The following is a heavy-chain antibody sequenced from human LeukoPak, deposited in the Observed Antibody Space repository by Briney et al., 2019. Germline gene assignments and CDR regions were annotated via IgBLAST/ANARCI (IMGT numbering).Heavy chain of an antibody. CDR3: ARDDDYGSGTYMDV. J-gene: IGHJ6*03. CDR1: GYTFTAYY. CDR2: VRPNSGVT. V-gene: IGHV1-2*02. D-gene: IGHD3-10*01. Sequence: ASLKVSCKTSGYTFTAYYMHWVRQAPGQGLVWMGWVRPNSGVTKYSQKFQGRVTMTRDTSINTAYMELDRLRSDDTAVYYCARDDDYGSGTYMDVWGKGTTVTVSS.